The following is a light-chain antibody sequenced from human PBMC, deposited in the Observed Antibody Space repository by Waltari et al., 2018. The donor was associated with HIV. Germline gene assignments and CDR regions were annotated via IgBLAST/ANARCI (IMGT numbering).Light chain of an antibody. Sequence: QSPLTHPPSASRSPARSITIPSPATTSNARGHNLVSWYKQHPGKAPKLMIYEVSKRPSGVSNRFSGSKSGNTASMTISGLQAEDEADYYCCAYAGSTTYVIFGGGTKLTVL. V-gene: IGLV2-23*02. J-gene: IGLJ2*01. CDR3: CAYAGSTTYVI. CDR2: EVS. CDR1: TSNARGHNL.